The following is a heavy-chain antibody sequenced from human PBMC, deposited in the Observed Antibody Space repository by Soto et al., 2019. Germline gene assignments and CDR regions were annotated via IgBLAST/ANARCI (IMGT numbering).Heavy chain of an antibody. CDR2: ISHDGGAT. Sequence: QVQLVESGGGVVQSGRSLRLSCAASGFTFSTSGMHWIRQAPGKGLEWVAMISHDGGATYYVDSVKGRFTISRDTDKNTLHLQMDSLSPDDTATYYCAKDWGSSGWYNWFDPWGQGTLVTVSS. CDR1: GFTFSTSG. CDR3: AKDWGSSGWYNWFDP. J-gene: IGHJ5*02. D-gene: IGHD6-13*01. V-gene: IGHV3-30*18.